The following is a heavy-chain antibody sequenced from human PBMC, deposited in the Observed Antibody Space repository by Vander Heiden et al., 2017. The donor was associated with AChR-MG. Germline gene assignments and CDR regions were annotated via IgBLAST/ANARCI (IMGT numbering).Heavy chain of an antibody. D-gene: IGHD3-3*01. V-gene: IGHV3-23*01. CDR2: ISGSGGST. J-gene: IGHJ6*02. CDR3: ARYYDFWSGYYISYYYYYGMDV. Sequence: EVQLLESGGGLVQPGGSLRLSCAASGFTFSSYAMSWVRQAPGKGLEWVSAISGSGGSTYYADSVKGRFTISRDNSKNTLYLQMNSLRAEDTAVYYCARYYDFWSGYYISYYYYYGMDVWGQGTTVTVSS. CDR1: GFTFSSYA.